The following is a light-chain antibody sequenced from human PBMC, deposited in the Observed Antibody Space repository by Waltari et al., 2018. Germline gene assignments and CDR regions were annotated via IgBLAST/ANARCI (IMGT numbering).Light chain of an antibody. J-gene: IGKJ3*01. V-gene: IGKV4-1*01. CDR1: QSVLYSANNRNY. CDR3: QQYYSPFT. CDR2: WAS. Sequence: DIVMTQSPDSLAVSLGERAIINCKSSQSVLYSANNRNYLAWYQQKPGQPPKLLIFWASTRESGVPYRFSGSGSGTDFTLTISSLQAEDVAVYYCQQYYSPFTFGPGTKVDIK.